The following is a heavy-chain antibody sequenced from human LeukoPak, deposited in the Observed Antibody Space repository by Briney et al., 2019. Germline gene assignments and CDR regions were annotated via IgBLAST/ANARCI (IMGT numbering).Heavy chain of an antibody. CDR2: IIPILGIA. Sequence: SVKVSCKASGRTFTSYTISWVRQAPGQGLEWMGGIIPILGIANYAQKFQGRVTITADRSTSTAYMEMSRLSSEDTAVYYCAREEAAVAGTFGFDYWGQGTLITVSS. V-gene: IGHV1-69*04. D-gene: IGHD6-19*01. J-gene: IGHJ4*02. CDR1: GRTFTSYT. CDR3: AREEAAVAGTFGFDY.